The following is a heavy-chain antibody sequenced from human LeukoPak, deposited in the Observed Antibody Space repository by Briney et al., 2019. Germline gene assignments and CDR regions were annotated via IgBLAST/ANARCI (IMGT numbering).Heavy chain of an antibody. D-gene: IGHD2-15*01. V-gene: IGHV3-30*18. J-gene: IGHJ6*02. CDR3: AKKDKWNYYYYGMDV. Sequence: GGSLRLSLAPSGFTFSSYGMPWVRQAPGKGLEWVAVISYDGSNKYYADSVKGRFTISRDNSKNTLYLQMNSLRAEDTAVYYCAKKDKWNYYYYGMDVWGQGTTVTVSS. CDR1: GFTFSSYG. CDR2: ISYDGSNK.